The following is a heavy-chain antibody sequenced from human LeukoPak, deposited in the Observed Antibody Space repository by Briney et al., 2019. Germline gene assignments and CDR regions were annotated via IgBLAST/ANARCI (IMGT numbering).Heavy chain of an antibody. CDR1: GGSISSGGYS. Sequence: SETLSLTCAVSGGSISSGGYSWSWIRQPPGKGLEWIGYIYHSGSTYYNPSLKSRVTISVDRSKNQFSLKLSSVTAADTAVYYCARDRRSSGIWKSIFFYYYYGMDVWGQGTTVTVSS. CDR2: IYHSGST. V-gene: IGHV4-30-2*01. D-gene: IGHD6-6*01. CDR3: ARDRRSSGIWKSIFFYYYYGMDV. J-gene: IGHJ6*02.